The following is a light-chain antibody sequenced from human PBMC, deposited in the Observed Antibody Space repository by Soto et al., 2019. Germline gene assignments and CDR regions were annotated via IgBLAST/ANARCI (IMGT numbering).Light chain of an antibody. Sequence: QSALTQPASVSGSPGQSITVSCTGTSSDIGGFNYVSWYQQHPGKAPRLMLYDVTNRPSGVSNRFSGSKSGNTASLTISGLRAEDEAYYYCSSYRRGSTYVFGTGTKVTVL. CDR1: SSDIGGFNY. V-gene: IGLV2-14*01. CDR3: SSYRRGSTYV. CDR2: DVT. J-gene: IGLJ1*01.